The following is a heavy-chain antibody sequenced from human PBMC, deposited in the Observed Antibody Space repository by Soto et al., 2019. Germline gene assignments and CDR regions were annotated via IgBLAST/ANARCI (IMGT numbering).Heavy chain of an antibody. Sequence: ASVKVSCKASGYTFTSYDINWVRQATVQGLEWMGWMNPNSGNTGYAQKFQGRVTMTRNTSISTACMELSSLRSEDTAVYYCARGSWEPPLYYYYGMDVWGQGTTVTVSS. CDR3: ARGSWEPPLYYYYGMDV. V-gene: IGHV1-8*01. J-gene: IGHJ6*02. CDR1: GYTFTSYD. CDR2: MNPNSGNT. D-gene: IGHD1-26*01.